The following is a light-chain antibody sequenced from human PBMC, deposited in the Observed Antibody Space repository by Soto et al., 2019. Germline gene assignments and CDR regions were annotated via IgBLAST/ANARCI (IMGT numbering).Light chain of an antibody. CDR1: QSVSSNS. J-gene: IGKJ1*01. V-gene: IGKV3-20*01. CDR3: QQYGSSWT. CDR2: GAS. Sequence: EIVLTQSPGTLSLSPGERATLSCRASQSVSSNSLAWYQQNPGQAPRLLIYGASSRATGIPDRFSGSGSGIYFTLTISSLEPEDFAVYFCQQYGSSWTFGQETKVEIK.